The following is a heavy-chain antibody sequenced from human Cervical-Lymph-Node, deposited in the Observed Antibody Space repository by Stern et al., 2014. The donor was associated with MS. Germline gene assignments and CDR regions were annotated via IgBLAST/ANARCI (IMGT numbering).Heavy chain of an antibody. Sequence: QVQLQESGPGLVKPSETLSLTCTVSGGSISRYYWSWIRQPPGKGLEWIGYIYYSGRTKYNPSLKSRVTISVDTSKNQFSLRLSSVTAADTAVYYCARVGKGDCSNGVCRYNWFDPWGQGTLVTVSS. CDR3: ARVGKGDCSNGVCRYNWFDP. CDR1: GGSISRYY. J-gene: IGHJ5*02. V-gene: IGHV4-59*01. D-gene: IGHD2-8*01. CDR2: IYYSGRT.